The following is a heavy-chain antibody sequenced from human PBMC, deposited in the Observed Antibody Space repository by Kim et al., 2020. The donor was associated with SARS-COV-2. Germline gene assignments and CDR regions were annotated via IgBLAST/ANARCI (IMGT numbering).Heavy chain of an antibody. CDR1: GGSISSSSYY. V-gene: IGHV4-39*01. Sequence: SETLSLTCTVSGGSISSSSYYWGWIRQPPGKGLEWIGSIYYSGSTYYNPSLKSRVTISVDTSKNQFSLKLSSVTAADTAVYYCARRWGYNWNDHAFDIWGQGTMVTVSS. CDR3: ARRWGYNWNDHAFDI. J-gene: IGHJ3*02. D-gene: IGHD1-1*01. CDR2: IYYSGST.